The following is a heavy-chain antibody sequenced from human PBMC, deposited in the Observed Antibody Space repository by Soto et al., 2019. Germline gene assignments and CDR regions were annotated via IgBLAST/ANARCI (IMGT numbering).Heavy chain of an antibody. CDR3: AKDQYRAPAEY. Sequence: QVQLVESGGGVVQPGRSLRLSCAGSGFTFSSYGMHWVRQAPGKGLEWVAVISYDGSNQYYADSVKGRFTTSRDNSKNTLYLQMNSARAEDTAVYYCAKDQYRAPAEYGGQGTLVTVAS. CDR1: GFTFSSYG. V-gene: IGHV3-30*18. D-gene: IGHD3-16*02. CDR2: ISYDGSNQ. J-gene: IGHJ4*02.